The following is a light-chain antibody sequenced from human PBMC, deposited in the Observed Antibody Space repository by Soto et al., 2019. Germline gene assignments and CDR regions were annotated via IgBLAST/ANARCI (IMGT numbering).Light chain of an antibody. V-gene: IGLV1-40*01. Sequence: QSVLTQPPSVSGAPGQRVTMSCTGSSSNIGAGYEVHWYQQLPGTAPKLLIYGNNNRPSGVPDRFSGSKSGTSASLAITGLQAEDEADYYCQSYDSSLSGVVFGGGTKLTVL. CDR2: GNN. CDR1: SSNIGAGYE. CDR3: QSYDSSLSGVV. J-gene: IGLJ2*01.